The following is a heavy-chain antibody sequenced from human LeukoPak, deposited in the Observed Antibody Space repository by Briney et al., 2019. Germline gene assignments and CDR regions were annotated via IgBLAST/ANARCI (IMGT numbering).Heavy chain of an antibody. J-gene: IGHJ5*02. D-gene: IGHD6-13*01. Sequence: PSETLSLTCTVSGGSISSYYWSWIRQPPGKGLEWIGYIYYSGSTNYNPSLKSRVTISVDTSKNQFSLNLRSVTAADTAVYYCARGGGYSSSWSDLDPWGQGTLVTVSS. CDR2: IYYSGST. CDR1: GGSISSYY. CDR3: ARGGGYSSSWSDLDP. V-gene: IGHV4-59*08.